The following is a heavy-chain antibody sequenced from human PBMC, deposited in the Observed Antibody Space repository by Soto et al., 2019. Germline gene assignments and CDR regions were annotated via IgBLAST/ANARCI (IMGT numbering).Heavy chain of an antibody. Sequence: LRLSFAASGFTFSSYGMHWVRQAPCKVLEWVAVIWYDGSNKYYADSVKGRFTISRDNSKNTMYLQMNSLRAEETAVYYCARAVGQYYDFWSGHHGWFDPWGQGTLVTVSS. J-gene: IGHJ5*02. CDR2: IWYDGSNK. V-gene: IGHV3-33*01. CDR1: GFTFSSYG. CDR3: ARAVGQYYDFWSGHHGWFDP. D-gene: IGHD3-3*01.